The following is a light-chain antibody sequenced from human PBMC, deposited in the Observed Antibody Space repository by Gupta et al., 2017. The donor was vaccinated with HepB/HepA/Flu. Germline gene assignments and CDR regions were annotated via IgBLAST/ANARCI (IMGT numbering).Light chain of an antibody. CDR1: QSRLWRPNNQNY. V-gene: IGKV4-1*01. Sequence: DIVMTQSPDPPAVSLGGRAPINCKSSQSRLWRPNNQNYLAWYQQKPGQPPQVLIYGASTRESGVPDRFSGSGSGTDFTLTISSLQAEDVAIYYCQQYDSTPLTFGQGTKLEIK. CDR3: QQYDSTPLT. J-gene: IGKJ2*01. CDR2: GAS.